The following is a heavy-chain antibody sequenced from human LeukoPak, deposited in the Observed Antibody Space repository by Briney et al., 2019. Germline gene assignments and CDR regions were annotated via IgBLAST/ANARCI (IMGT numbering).Heavy chain of an antibody. CDR1: GGSISSSSYY. Sequence: SETLPLTCTVSGGSISSSSYYWGWIRQPPGTGLEWIGSIYYSGSTYYNPSLKSRVTISVDTSKNQFSLKLSSVTAADTAVYYCARRVRLALDYWGQGTLVTVSS. J-gene: IGHJ4*02. CDR2: IYYSGST. CDR3: ARRVRLALDY. D-gene: IGHD3-10*01. V-gene: IGHV4-39*01.